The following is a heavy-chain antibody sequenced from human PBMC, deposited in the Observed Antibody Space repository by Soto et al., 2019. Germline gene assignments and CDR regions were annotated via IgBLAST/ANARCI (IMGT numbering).Heavy chain of an antibody. CDR3: ARSKLGYCSSTSCPPYFDY. J-gene: IGHJ4*02. CDR1: GGSISSGGYS. V-gene: IGHV4-30-2*01. Sequence: QLQLQESGSGLVKPSQTLSLTCAVSGGSISSGGYSWSWIRQPPGKGLEWIGYIYHSGSTYYNPSLKSRVTISVDRSKNQFSLKLSSVTAADTAVYYCARSKLGYCSSTSCPPYFDYWGQGTLVTVSS. CDR2: IYHSGST. D-gene: IGHD2-2*01.